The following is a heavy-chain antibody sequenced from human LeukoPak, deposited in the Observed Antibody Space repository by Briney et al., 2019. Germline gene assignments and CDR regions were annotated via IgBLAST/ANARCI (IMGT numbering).Heavy chain of an antibody. Sequence: GGSLRLSCAVSGFTFSRYAMSWVRQAPGKGLEWVSAISGSGGNTYYADSVKGRFTISRDNSKNTLYLQMNSLRAEDTAVYYCAKSFGRITMIRGSNYFDYWGQGTLVTVSS. D-gene: IGHD3-10*01. CDR1: GFTFSRYA. CDR3: AKSFGRITMIRGSNYFDY. CDR2: ISGSGGNT. V-gene: IGHV3-23*01. J-gene: IGHJ4*02.